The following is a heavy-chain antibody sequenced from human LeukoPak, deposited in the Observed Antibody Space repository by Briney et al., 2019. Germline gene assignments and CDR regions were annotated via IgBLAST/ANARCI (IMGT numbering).Heavy chain of an antibody. J-gene: IGHJ4*02. CDR2: IYYSGSH. V-gene: IGHV4-59*01. CDR1: GGFISSYY. D-gene: IGHD3-9*01. CDR3: ARGIGHYYDILTGYYTPYYFDY. Sequence: SSETLSLTCTVSGGFISSYYWSWLRQPPGKGLEWIGYIYYSGSHNHNPSLKSRVNISVDTSNNQFSLKLSSVTAAHTAVYYCARGIGHYYDILTGYYTPYYFDYWGQGTLVTVS.